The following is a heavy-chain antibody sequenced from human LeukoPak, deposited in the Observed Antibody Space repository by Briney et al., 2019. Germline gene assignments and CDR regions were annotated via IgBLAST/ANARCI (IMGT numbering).Heavy chain of an antibody. CDR3: VRDNPRCCGVIPANIDDY. Sequence: GGSLRLSCAASGFSFSDYWMNWFRQAPGKGLEWVATIKKDGTAQYYVDSVKGRFTISRDNAKDSLYLQMNSLRAEDTAVYYCVRDNPRCCGVIPANIDDYWGQGTLVTVSS. CDR2: IKKDGTAQ. V-gene: IGHV3-7*01. D-gene: IGHD2-21*01. CDR1: GFSFSDYW. J-gene: IGHJ4*02.